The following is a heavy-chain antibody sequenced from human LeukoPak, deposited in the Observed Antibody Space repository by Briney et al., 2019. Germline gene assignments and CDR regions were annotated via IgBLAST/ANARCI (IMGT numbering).Heavy chain of an antibody. CDR3: ARDPKPPPVGYCSGGSCYSGWFDP. J-gene: IGHJ5*02. CDR2: INTNTGNP. D-gene: IGHD2-15*01. V-gene: IGHV7-4-1*02. Sequence: VASVKVSCKASGYTFTSYAMNWVRQAPGQGLEWMGWINTNTGNPTYAQGFTGRFVFSLDTSVSTAYLQISSLKAEDTAVYYCARDPKPPPVGYCSGGSCYSGWFDPWGQGTLVTVSS. CDR1: GYTFTSYA.